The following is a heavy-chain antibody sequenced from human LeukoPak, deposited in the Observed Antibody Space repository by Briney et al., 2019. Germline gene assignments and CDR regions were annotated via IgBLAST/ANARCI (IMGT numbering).Heavy chain of an antibody. CDR1: GFSLTTSGVT. V-gene: IGHV2-5*02. D-gene: IGHD1-14*01. CDR2: IYWDDDK. CDR3: AHRDRYAFDI. J-gene: IGHJ3*02. Sequence: SGPTLVNPTQTLTLTCTFSGFSLTTSGVTVGWIRQPTGKALEWLALIYWDDDKLYSPSLKSRLTITKDTSKNQVVLTVANMDPVDTATYYCAHRDRYAFDISGQGTMVTVSP.